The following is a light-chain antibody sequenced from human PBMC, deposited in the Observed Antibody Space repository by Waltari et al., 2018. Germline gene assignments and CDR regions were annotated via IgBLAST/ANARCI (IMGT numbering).Light chain of an antibody. CDR2: DAS. J-gene: IGKJ3*01. Sequence: EIVLTQSPATLSLSPGERATLSCRASQSVSSYLAWYQQKPGQAPRLLIYDASNRATGIPARFSGSGSGTDFTLTISSLEPEDFAVYYCQQTYNPPFTFGPGTNVDVK. CDR3: QQTYNPPFT. CDR1: QSVSSY. V-gene: IGKV3-11*01.